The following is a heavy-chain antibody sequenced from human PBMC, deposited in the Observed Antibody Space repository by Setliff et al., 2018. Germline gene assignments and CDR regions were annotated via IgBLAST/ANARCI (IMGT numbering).Heavy chain of an antibody. Sequence: ASVKVSCKASGYTFTSYGFSWVRQAPGQGLEWMGWISAYNGNTNFGQKYQGRVTMTTDTSTNTVYMELRSLRSDDTAVYFCVREYSGGGLMWGQGTMVTVSS. D-gene: IGHD6-19*01. V-gene: IGHV1-18*01. CDR3: VREYSGGGLM. CDR1: GYTFTSYG. CDR2: ISAYNGNT. J-gene: IGHJ3*01.